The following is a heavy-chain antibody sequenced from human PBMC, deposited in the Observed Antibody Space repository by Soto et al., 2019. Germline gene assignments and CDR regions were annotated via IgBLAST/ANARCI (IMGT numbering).Heavy chain of an antibody. CDR3: ARAQYYYGWRSYQAYMHV. CDR2: IKQDGSEK. Sequence: PGGSLRLSCAASGFTFSSYWMSWVRQAPGKGLEWVANIKQDGSEKYYVDSVKGRFTISRDNAKNSLYLQMNSLRAEDTAVYYCARAQYYYGWRSYQAYMHVRGKGTTVTVSS. D-gene: IGHD3-10*01. V-gene: IGHV3-7*01. CDR1: GFTFSSYW. J-gene: IGHJ6*03.